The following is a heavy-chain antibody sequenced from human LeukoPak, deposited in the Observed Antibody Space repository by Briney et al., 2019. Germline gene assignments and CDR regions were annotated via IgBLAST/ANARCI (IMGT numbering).Heavy chain of an antibody. D-gene: IGHD6-13*01. J-gene: IGHJ4*02. CDR1: GGSISSSNYY. CDR3: ARGKATPGTAY. CDR2: IYYSGST. Sequence: SETLSLTCTVSGGSISSSNYYWGWIRQPPGKGLEWIGSIYYSGSTYCNPSLKSQVTISVDMSKNQSSLKLCSVTAADTAVYYCARGKATPGTAYWAQGPGVIVSS. V-gene: IGHV4-39*07.